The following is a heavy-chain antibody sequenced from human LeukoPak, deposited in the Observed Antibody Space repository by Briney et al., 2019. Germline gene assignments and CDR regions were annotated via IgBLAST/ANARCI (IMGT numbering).Heavy chain of an antibody. CDR2: ISGSGGST. CDR1: GFTFSSYA. CDR3: AKGHMVRGVIIDFDY. D-gene: IGHD3-10*01. V-gene: IGHV3-23*01. Sequence: GGSLRLSCAASGFTFSSYAMSWVRQAPGKGLEWVSAISGSGGSTYYADSVKGRFTNSRDNSKNTLYLQMNSLRAEDTAVYYCAKGHMVRGVIIDFDYWGQGTLVTVSS. J-gene: IGHJ4*02.